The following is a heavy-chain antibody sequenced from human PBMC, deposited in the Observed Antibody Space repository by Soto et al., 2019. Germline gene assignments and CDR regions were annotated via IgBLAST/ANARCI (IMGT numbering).Heavy chain of an antibody. CDR2: IWSDGSYS. Sequence: QVQLVDSGGDVVQPGRSLRLSCAASGLTFSSYGMHWVRQAPDKGLEWVAVIWSDGSYSSYADSVKGRFTISRDNSKNTVYLQMNSLRVEDTAVYYCARDRGYYYDGVDVWGQGTTVTVSS. CDR1: GLTFSSYG. V-gene: IGHV3-33*01. J-gene: IGHJ6*02. CDR3: ARDRGYYYDGVDV.